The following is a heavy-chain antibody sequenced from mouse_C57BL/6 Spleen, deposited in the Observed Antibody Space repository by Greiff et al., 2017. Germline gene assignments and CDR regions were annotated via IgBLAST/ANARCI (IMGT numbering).Heavy chain of an antibody. V-gene: IGHV5-17*01. Sequence: DVKLVESGGGLVKPGGSLKLSCAASGFTFSNYGMHWVRQAPEKGLEWVAYISSGSSTIYYADTVKGRFTISRDNAKNTLFLQMTSLRSEDTAMYYCARGDSTYYFDYWGQGTTLTVSS. CDR2: ISSGSSTI. D-gene: IGHD5-1*01. CDR3: ARGDSTYYFDY. J-gene: IGHJ2*01. CDR1: GFTFSNYG.